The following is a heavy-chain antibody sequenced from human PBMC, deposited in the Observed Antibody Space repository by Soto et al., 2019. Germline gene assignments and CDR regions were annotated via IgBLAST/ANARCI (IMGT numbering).Heavy chain of an antibody. V-gene: IGHV3-33*01. CDR3: SRGAHYYGMDV. J-gene: IGHJ6*02. Sequence: ESGGGVVQPGRSLRLSCAASGFTFSSYGMHWVRQAPGKGLEWVAVIWYDGSNKYYADSVKGRFTISRDNSKNTLYLQMNSLRAEDTAVYYCSRGAHYYGMDVWGQGTTVTVSS. D-gene: IGHD1-26*01. CDR1: GFTFSSYG. CDR2: IWYDGSNK.